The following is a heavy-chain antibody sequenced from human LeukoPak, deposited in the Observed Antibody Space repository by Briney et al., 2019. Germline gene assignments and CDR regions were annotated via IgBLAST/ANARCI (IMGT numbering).Heavy chain of an antibody. Sequence: GGSLRLSCSASEFTLRDAWMSWVRQAPGKGLEWVGRIKSKTDGGTTDYAAPVKGRFTISRDDSKNTLYLQMNSLKTEDAAVYYCTTLVAVGDWGQGTLVTVSS. J-gene: IGHJ4*02. CDR1: EFTLRDAW. V-gene: IGHV3-15*01. D-gene: IGHD6-19*01. CDR3: TTLVAVGD. CDR2: IKSKTDGGTT.